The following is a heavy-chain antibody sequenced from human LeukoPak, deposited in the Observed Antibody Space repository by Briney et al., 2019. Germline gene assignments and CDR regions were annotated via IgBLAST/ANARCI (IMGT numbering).Heavy chain of an antibody. Sequence: GGSLGLSCAASGFTVSSNYMSWVRQAPGKGLEWVSVIYSGGTTYYTDSVKGRFTISRDNSKNTLYLQMNSLRAEDTAVYYCARVPQGDYWGQGTLVTVSS. CDR2: IYSGGTT. CDR1: GFTVSSNY. J-gene: IGHJ4*02. CDR3: ARVPQGDY. V-gene: IGHV3-53*01.